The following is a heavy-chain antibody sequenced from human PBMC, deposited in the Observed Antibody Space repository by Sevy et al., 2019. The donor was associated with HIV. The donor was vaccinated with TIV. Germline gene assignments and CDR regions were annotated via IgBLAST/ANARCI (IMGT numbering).Heavy chain of an antibody. V-gene: IGHV3-30*18. CDR3: TKAPPVSGDFPYGMDV. CDR2: ISHDGGKK. CDR1: GFIFDDYG. D-gene: IGHD4-17*01. J-gene: IGHJ6*02. Sequence: GGSLRLSCVGSGFIFDDYGMHWVRQAPGKGLEWVARISHDGGKKDYADSVKGRFTIPRDNFKNTLYLQMNTLRRDDTAAYFCTKAPPVSGDFPYGMDVWGQGTTVTVSS.